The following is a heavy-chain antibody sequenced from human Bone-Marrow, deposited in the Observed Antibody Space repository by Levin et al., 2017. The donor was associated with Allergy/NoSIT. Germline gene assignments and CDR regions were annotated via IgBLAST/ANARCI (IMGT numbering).Heavy chain of an antibody. CDR1: GFSFSGYW. D-gene: IGHD3-16*01. CDR3: AREGPGGFDY. Sequence: GESLKISCAASGFSFSGYWMSWVRQAPGKRLEWVANIKQDGSKKEFLDSVKGRFTISRDNAENSVNLQMNSLRAEDTAVYYCAREGPGGFDYWGQGTLVTVSS. V-gene: IGHV3-7*01. CDR2: IKQDGSKK. J-gene: IGHJ4*02.